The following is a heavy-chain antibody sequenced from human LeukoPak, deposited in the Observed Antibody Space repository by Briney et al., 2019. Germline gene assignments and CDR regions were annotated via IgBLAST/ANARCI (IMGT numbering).Heavy chain of an antibody. CDR2: IWYDGTNK. CDR3: ATTRYNSGGGDY. D-gene: IGHD6-25*01. Sequence: GRSLRLSCAVSGFNFGDYGMHWDRQAPGKGLEWVAVIWYDGTNKYYADSVEGRFTISRDNSKNTLYLQMNSLRAEDTAVYYCATTRYNSGGGDYWGQGTPVTVSP. J-gene: IGHJ4*02. V-gene: IGHV3-33*01. CDR1: GFNFGDYG.